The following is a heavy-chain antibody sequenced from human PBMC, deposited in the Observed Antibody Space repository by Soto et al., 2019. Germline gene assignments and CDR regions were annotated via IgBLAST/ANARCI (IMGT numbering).Heavy chain of an antibody. D-gene: IGHD2-15*01. V-gene: IGHV3-23*01. CDR2: ISGSGGST. CDR1: GFTFSSYA. Sequence: EVHLLESGGGLVQPGGSLRLSCAASGFTFSSYAMNWVRQAPGKGLEWVSTISGSGGSTYYADSVKGRFTISRDNSQNTLYLQMNSLRAEDTAVYYCAKDFCGGGNCLDAFDIWGQGTMVTVSS. CDR3: AKDFCGGGNCLDAFDI. J-gene: IGHJ3*02.